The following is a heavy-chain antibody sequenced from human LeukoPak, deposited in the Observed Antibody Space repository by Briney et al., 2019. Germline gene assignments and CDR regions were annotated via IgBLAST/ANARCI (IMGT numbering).Heavy chain of an antibody. D-gene: IGHD3-16*02. CDR3: AREGAVGVITLDDAFDI. CDR1: GGSISSYY. V-gene: IGHV4-59*01. CDR2: IYYSGRT. Sequence: PSETLSLTCSVSGGSISSYYWSWIRQPPGKGLEWIGYIYYSGRTSYNPSLKSRVTISVDTSKNQFSLKLSSVTAADTAVYYCAREGAVGVITLDDAFDIWGQGTMVTVSS. J-gene: IGHJ3*02.